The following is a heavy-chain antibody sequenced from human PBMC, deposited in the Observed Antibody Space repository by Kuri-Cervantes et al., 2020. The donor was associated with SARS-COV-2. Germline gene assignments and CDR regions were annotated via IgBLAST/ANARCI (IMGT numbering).Heavy chain of an antibody. J-gene: IGHJ6*02. Sequence: GESLKISCAASGFTFSAYWMHWVRHAPGKGLVWVSHIDGDGTSIGYADSVKGRFTISRDNAKGTPYLQMNSLRAEDTAMYYCARGDGTDVWGQGTTVTVSS. CDR1: GFTFSAYW. CDR3: ARGDGTDV. CDR2: IDGDGTSI. V-gene: IGHV3-74*01.